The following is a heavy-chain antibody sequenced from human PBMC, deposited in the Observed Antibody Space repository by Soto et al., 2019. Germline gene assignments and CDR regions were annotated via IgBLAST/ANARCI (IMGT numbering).Heavy chain of an antibody. D-gene: IGHD1-26*01. CDR2: INPNSGGT. J-gene: IGHJ5*02. CDR1: GYTFTGYY. CDR3: AREGSLGWFDP. Sequence: QVQLVQSGAEVKKPGASVKVSCKASGYTFTGYYMHWVRQAPGQGLEWMGWINPNSGGTNYAQKVQGRVTMTRDTSISTAYMELSRLRSDDTAVYYCAREGSLGWFDPWGQGTLVTVSS. V-gene: IGHV1-2*02.